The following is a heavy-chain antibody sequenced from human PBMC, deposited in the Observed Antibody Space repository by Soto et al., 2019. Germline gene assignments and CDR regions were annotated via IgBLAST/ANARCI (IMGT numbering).Heavy chain of an antibody. J-gene: IGHJ5*02. V-gene: IGHV1-69*04. Sequence: ASVKVSCKASGGTFSSYTISWVRQAPGQGLEWMGRIIPILGIANYAQKFQGRVTITADKSTSTAYMELSSVTAADTAVYYCARDVSSSWYKVEKWFDPWGQGTLVTSPQ. D-gene: IGHD6-13*01. CDR3: ARDVSSSWYKVEKWFDP. CDR1: GGTFSSYT. CDR2: IIPILGIA.